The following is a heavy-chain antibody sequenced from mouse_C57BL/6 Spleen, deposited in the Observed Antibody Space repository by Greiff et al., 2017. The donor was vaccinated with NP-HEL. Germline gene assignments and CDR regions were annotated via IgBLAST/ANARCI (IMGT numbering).Heavy chain of an antibody. V-gene: IGHV1-36*01. CDR2: VYPYNGGT. CDR1: GFTFTDYY. D-gene: IGHD1-1*01. J-gene: IGHJ3*01. Sequence: VQLKESGPVLVKPGPSVKISCKASGFTFTDYYMHWVKQSHGKSLEWIGLVYPYNGGTSYNQKFKGKATLTVDTSSSTAYMELNSLTSEDSAVYYCARGYYGSSYWFAYWGQGTLVTVSA. CDR3: ARGYYGSSYWFAY.